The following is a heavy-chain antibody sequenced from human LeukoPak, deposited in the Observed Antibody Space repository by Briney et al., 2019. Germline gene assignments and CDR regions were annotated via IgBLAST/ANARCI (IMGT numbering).Heavy chain of an antibody. D-gene: IGHD1-7*01. CDR3: ARDQGWNYQWGDV. Sequence: PGGSLRLSCAASGFTFSSYSMNWVRQAPGKGLEWVSSISSSSSYIYYADSVKGRFTIPRANAKNSLFLQMNSLRAEDTAVYYCARDQGWNYQWGDVWGKGTTVTVSS. J-gene: IGHJ6*04. CDR1: GFTFSSYS. V-gene: IGHV3-21*01. CDR2: ISSSSSYI.